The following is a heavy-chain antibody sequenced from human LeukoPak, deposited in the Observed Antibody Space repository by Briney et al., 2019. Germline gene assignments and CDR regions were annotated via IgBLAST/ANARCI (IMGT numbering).Heavy chain of an antibody. V-gene: IGHV3-23*01. CDR2: VNADGGNT. CDR1: GFTFDNYR. J-gene: IGHJ4*02. Sequence: GGSLRLSCAASGFTFDNYRMSWVRQAPGKGLEWVSTVNADGGNTYYADSVKGRFTISRDNSKSTLILQMNSLRVEDTALYYCTKRVKYGGTWDHFADWGQGALVTVSS. D-gene: IGHD1-26*01. CDR3: TKRVKYGGTWDHFAD.